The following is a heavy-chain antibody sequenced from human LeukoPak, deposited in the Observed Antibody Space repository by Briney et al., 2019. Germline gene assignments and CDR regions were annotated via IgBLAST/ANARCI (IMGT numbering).Heavy chain of an antibody. Sequence: SETLSLTCTVSGDSISNYYWSWIRQSPGKKLEWIGYMYNRGITIYNPSLKSRVTISTDTSKNQFSLRLTSVTAADTAVYYCARAEKAVTGTLDYWGQGTLITVSS. CDR2: MYNRGIT. CDR1: GDSISNYY. D-gene: IGHD6-19*01. CDR3: ARAEKAVTGTLDY. J-gene: IGHJ4*02. V-gene: IGHV4-59*01.